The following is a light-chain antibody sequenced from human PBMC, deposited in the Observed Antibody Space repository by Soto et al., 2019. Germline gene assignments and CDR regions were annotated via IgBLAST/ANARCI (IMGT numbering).Light chain of an antibody. CDR2: GAS. V-gene: IGKV3-20*01. CDR3: HHYSSPPAT. CDR1: QSVRNY. J-gene: IGKJ4*01. Sequence: EIVLTQSPGTLSLSPGERATLSCRASQSVRNYLAWYRQKPGQAPRLLIYGASTRAAGIPDRFGGSGSGTDFTLTISGLEPEDFAMYYCHHYSSPPATFGGGTRVASK.